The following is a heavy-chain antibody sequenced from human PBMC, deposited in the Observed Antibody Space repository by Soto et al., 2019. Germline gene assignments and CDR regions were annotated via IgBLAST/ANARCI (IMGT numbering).Heavy chain of an antibody. CDR1: GYSFTSYD. J-gene: IGHJ4*02. V-gene: IGHV1-8*01. Sequence: QVQLVQSGTEVKTSGASVKVSCKASGYSFTSYDINWLRQATGQGPEWMGWVNPNTGDTGLAQRFQARVTLSSDTSINTAYVEXSSLXPDDTAIYFCARAPRPAAIAVLDHWGQGTLVAVSS. CDR2: VNPNTGDT. D-gene: IGHD6-19*01. CDR3: ARAPRPAAIAVLDH.